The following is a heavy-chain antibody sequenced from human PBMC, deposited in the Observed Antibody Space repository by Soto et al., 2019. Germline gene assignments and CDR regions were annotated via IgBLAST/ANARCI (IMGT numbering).Heavy chain of an antibody. CDR2: ISSSVDNI. J-gene: IGHJ4*02. CDR3: ASVGATKVWNIASRPKGYHFAN. V-gene: IGHV3-11*01. Sequence: PWGSLRLSCAASGFTFSEYYVTWIRQDPGKGLEWVSSISSSVDNIYYGDSVKGRFTISRDNTRNLLYLQMNSLRAEDTAFYYCASVGATKVWNIASRPKGYHFANWGQGPLVTVSS. CDR1: GFTFSEYY. D-gene: IGHD6-6*01.